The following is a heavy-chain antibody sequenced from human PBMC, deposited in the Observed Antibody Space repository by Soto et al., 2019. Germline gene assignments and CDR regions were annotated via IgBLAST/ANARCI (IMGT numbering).Heavy chain of an antibody. CDR1: GFTFSRHW. J-gene: IGHJ6*03. D-gene: IGHD3-10*01. CDR2: IDKVGTDS. V-gene: IGHV3-74*01. Sequence: EVQLVESGGGLVQPGGSLRLACAASGFTFSRHWMHWVRQAPGKGLVWVSGIDKVGTDSTYADSVKGRFTSSRDNAKNTVYLQMNSLRVEDTAVYYCARGWFGPDVWGKGTTVTVSS. CDR3: ARGWFGPDV.